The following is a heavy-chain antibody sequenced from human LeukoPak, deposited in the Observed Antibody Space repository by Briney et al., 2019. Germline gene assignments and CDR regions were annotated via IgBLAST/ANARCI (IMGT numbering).Heavy chain of an antibody. CDR2: IKQDGSEK. Sequence: PGGSLRLSCAASGFTFGSYWMSWVRQAPGKGLEWVANIKQDGSEKYYVDSVKGRFTISRDNAKNSLYLQMNSLRAEDTAVYYCARYGRGYYDFWSGYVTFDYWGQGTLVTVSS. CDR3: ARYGRGYYDFWSGYVTFDY. J-gene: IGHJ4*02. V-gene: IGHV3-7*01. D-gene: IGHD3-3*01. CDR1: GFTFGSYW.